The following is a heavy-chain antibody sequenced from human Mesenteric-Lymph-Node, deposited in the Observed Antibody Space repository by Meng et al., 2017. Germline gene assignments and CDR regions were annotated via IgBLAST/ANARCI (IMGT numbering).Heavy chain of an antibody. CDR1: GFTFSNYA. V-gene: IGHV3-30*04. D-gene: IGHD2-15*01. CDR3: ARGLGYCSGGSCYSDSNYGMDV. Sequence: GGSLRLSCAASGFTFSNYAMHWVRQAPGKGLEWVAVIAFDGSSQYYGDSVKGRFTISRDKFKNMVFLQMNSLRAEDTAVYYCARGLGYCSGGSCYSDSNYGMDVWGQGTTVTVSS. J-gene: IGHJ6*02. CDR2: IAFDGSSQ.